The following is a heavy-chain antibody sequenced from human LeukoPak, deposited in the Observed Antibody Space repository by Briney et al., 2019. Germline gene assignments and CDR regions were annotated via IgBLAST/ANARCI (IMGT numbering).Heavy chain of an antibody. J-gene: IGHJ4*02. CDR3: AGPAGWLERIFDY. CDR2: ISGSGGAI. Sequence: PGGSLRLSYVVSGFSLSTFEMSWVRQAPGKGLEWIAYISGSGGAIYYSDSVFGRFTISKDNAKNSLYLQMNSLRAEDTGVYYCAGPAGWLERIFDYWGQGTLVTVSS. D-gene: IGHD1-1*01. V-gene: IGHV3-48*03. CDR1: GFSLSTFE.